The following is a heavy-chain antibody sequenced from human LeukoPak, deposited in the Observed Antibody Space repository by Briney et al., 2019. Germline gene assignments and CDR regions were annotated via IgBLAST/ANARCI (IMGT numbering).Heavy chain of an antibody. CDR1: GFTFSSYA. J-gene: IGHJ4*02. CDR2: ISRSADIT. CDR3: AKEEVPNDF. D-gene: IGHD1-1*01. V-gene: IGHV3-23*01. Sequence: GGPLRLSCAASGFTFSSYAMSWVRQAPGKGLEWVSAISRSADITYYADSVKGRFTISRDISKNTLFLQMNSLRAEDTAVYYCAKEEVPNDFWGQGTLVTVSS.